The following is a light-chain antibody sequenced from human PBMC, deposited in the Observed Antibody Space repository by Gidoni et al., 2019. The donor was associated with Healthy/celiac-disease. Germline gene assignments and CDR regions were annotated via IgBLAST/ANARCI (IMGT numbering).Light chain of an antibody. CDR3: QQYNSYWT. V-gene: IGKV1-5*03. CDR1: QSISSW. Sequence: DIQMPQSPSTLSASVGDRVTLTCRASQSISSWLAWYQQKPGKAPKLLIYKASSLESGVPSRFSGSGSGTEFTLTISSLQPDDFATYYCQQYNSYWTFGQGTKVEIK. CDR2: KAS. J-gene: IGKJ1*01.